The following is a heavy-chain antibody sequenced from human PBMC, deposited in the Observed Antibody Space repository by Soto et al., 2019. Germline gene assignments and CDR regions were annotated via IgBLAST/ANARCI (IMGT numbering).Heavy chain of an antibody. V-gene: IGHV4-59*01. CDR3: AGGTTNYYYYYYMDV. Sequence: SETLSLTCTVSGCSISSYYWSWIRQPPGKGLEWIGYIYYSGSTNYNPSLKSRVTISVDTSKNQFSLKLSSVTAADTAVYYCAGGTTNYYYYYYMDVWGKGTTVTVS. CDR1: GCSISSYY. D-gene: IGHD4-17*01. J-gene: IGHJ6*03. CDR2: IYYSGST.